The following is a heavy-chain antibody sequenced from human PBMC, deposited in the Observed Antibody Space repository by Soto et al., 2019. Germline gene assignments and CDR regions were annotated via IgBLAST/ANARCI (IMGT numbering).Heavy chain of an antibody. CDR2: ISGYNGNT. Sequence: ASVKASCKASGYTFSSYGISWVRQAPGQGLEWMGWISGYNGNTNYAQKLQDRVTMTTDTTTSTAYMELRSLRSDDTAVYYCARAAAFDAFDIWDQGTMVTVSS. D-gene: IGHD6-13*01. CDR3: ARAAAFDAFDI. CDR1: GYTFSSYG. V-gene: IGHV1-18*01. J-gene: IGHJ3*02.